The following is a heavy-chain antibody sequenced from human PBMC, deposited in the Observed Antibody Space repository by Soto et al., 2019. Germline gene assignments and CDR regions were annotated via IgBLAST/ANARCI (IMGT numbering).Heavy chain of an antibody. CDR3: ASSYGGNSGDYYYYGMDV. J-gene: IGHJ6*02. CDR2: IIPIFGTA. V-gene: IGHV1-69*13. D-gene: IGHD4-17*01. Sequence: GASVKVSCKASGGTFSSYAISWVRQAPGQGLEWMGGIIPIFGTANYAQKFQGRVTITADESTSTAYMELSSLRSEDTAVYYCASSYGGNSGDYYYYGMDVWGQGTTVTVSS. CDR1: GGTFSSYA.